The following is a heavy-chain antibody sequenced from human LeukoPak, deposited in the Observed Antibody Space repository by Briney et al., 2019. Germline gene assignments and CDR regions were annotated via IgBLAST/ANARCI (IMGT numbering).Heavy chain of an antibody. J-gene: IGHJ4*02. CDR2: ISGSGGGT. V-gene: IGHV3-23*01. CDR3: AKDSGSSGWYEHFDY. CDR1: GFTFSSYA. D-gene: IGHD6-19*01. Sequence: GGSLRLPCAASGFTFSSYAMSWVRQAPGRGLEWVSAISGSGGGTYYADSVKGRFTISRDNSKNTLYLQMNDLRAEDTAVYYCAKDSGSSGWYEHFDYWGQGTLVTVSS.